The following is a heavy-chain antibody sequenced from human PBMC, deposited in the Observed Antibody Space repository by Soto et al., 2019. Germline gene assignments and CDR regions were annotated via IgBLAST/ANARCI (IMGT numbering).Heavy chain of an antibody. V-gene: IGHV4-39*01. Sequence: LSLTCTVSGGSISSSSYYWGWIRQPPGKGLEWIGSIYYSGSTYYNPSLKSRLTISVDTSKNQFSLKLSSVTAADTAAYYCASHYYGSGSYYRTDEDYWGQGTLVTVSS. CDR2: IYYSGST. CDR3: ASHYYGSGSYYRTDEDY. D-gene: IGHD3-10*01. CDR1: GGSISSSSYY. J-gene: IGHJ4*02.